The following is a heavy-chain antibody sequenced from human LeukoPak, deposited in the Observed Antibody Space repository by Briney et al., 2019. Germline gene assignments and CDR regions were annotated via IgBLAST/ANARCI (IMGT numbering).Heavy chain of an antibody. CDR3: ARSSYTSLGALDI. V-gene: IGHV1-3*02. D-gene: IGHD1-1*01. CDR2: STAANGIT. J-gene: IGHJ3*02. Sequence: ASVKVSCKTSGYRFTDYAIHWVRQAPGQRIEWMGWSTAANGITKYSQAFQDRVTITRDTSASIVYMELSSLRSEDMAVYYCARSSYTSLGALDIRGQGTMVTVSS. CDR1: GYRFTDYA.